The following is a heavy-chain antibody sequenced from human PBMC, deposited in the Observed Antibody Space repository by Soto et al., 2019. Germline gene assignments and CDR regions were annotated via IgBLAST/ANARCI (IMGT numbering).Heavy chain of an antibody. D-gene: IGHD6-19*01. CDR3: AKGYSSGWTFDY. CDR2: ISYDGSNK. J-gene: IGHJ4*02. CDR1: GFTFSSYG. Sequence: QVQLVESGGGVVQPGRSLRLSCAASGFTFSSYGMHWVRQAPGKGQEWVAVISYDGSNKYYADSVKGRFTISRDNSKNTLYLQMNSLRAEDTAVYYCAKGYSSGWTFDYWGQGTLVTVSS. V-gene: IGHV3-30*18.